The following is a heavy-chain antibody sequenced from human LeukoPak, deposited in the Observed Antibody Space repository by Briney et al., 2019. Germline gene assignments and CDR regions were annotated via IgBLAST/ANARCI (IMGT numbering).Heavy chain of an antibody. CDR2: IYSGGAI. CDR3: AKGSYYDSSGSFYFDY. D-gene: IGHD3-22*01. J-gene: IGHJ4*02. CDR1: GFGGGSNY. V-gene: IGHV3-53*01. Sequence: PGGSLRLSCVASGFGGGSNYMSWVRQAPGKGLEWVSLIYSGGAIRYADSVKGRFTISRDNSKNTLYVQVNSLGTEDTAAYYCAKGSYYDSSGSFYFDYWGQGTLVTVSS.